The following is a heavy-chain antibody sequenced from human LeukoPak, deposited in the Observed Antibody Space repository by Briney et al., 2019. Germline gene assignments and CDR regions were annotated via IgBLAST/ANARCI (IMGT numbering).Heavy chain of an antibody. J-gene: IGHJ4*02. CDR1: GFTFSSYA. CDR2: ISYDGSNK. D-gene: IGHD6-19*01. V-gene: IGHV3-30*04. Sequence: GGSLRLSCAASGFTFSSYAMHWVRQAPGKGLEWVAVISYDGSNKYYADSVKGRFTISRDNSKNTLYLQMNSLRAEDTAVYYCASPTVAGTPYFDYWGRGTLVTVSS. CDR3: ASPTVAGTPYFDY.